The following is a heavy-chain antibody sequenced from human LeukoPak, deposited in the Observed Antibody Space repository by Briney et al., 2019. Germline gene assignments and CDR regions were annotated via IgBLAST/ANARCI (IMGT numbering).Heavy chain of an antibody. CDR1: GGSISSGGYS. CDR3: ARGGSWTTVFYYYYGMDV. V-gene: IGHV4-31*03. J-gene: IGHJ6*02. CDR2: IYYSGST. Sequence: SETLSLTCTVSGGSISSGGYSWSWIRQHPGKGLEWIGYIYYSGSTYYNPSLKSRVTISVDTSKNQFSLKLSSVTAADTAVYYCARGGSWTTVFYYYYGMDVWGQGTTVTVSS. D-gene: IGHD4-11*01.